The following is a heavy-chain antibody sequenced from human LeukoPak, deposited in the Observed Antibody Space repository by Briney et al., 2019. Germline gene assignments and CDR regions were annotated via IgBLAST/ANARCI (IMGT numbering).Heavy chain of an antibody. V-gene: IGHV3-30*04. CDR2: ISYDGSNK. CDR1: GFTFSSYA. J-gene: IGHJ4*02. Sequence: GGSLRVSCAASGFTFSSYAMHWVRQAPGKGLEWVAVISYDGSNKYYADSVTGRFTISRDNSKNTLYLQMNSLRAEDTAVYYCARVGSLWFGELPVDYWGQGTLVTVSS. CDR3: ARVGSLWFGELPVDY. D-gene: IGHD3-10*01.